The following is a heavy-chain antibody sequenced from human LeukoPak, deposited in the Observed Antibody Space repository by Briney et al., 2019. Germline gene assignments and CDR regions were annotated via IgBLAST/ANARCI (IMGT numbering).Heavy chain of an antibody. D-gene: IGHD5-18*01. CDR2: VYSGITT. V-gene: IGHV3-53*01. J-gene: IGHJ6*03. CDR3: ARLQGYSLGYQYFYYMDV. CDR1: GFTVGDTH. Sequence: GGSLRLSCAGSGFTVGDTHMTWVRQAPGKGLEWVSLVYSGITTHYADSVKGRFGISRDHSNNILYLQMNTLRAEDTAVYYCARLQGYSLGYQYFYYMDVWGTGTTVTVSS.